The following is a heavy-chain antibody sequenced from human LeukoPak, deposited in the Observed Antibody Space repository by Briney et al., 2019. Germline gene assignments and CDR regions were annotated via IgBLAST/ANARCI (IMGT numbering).Heavy chain of an antibody. CDR2: IYGDNGDT. CDR3: VRGVPGVYFYYYMDV. Sequence: GAPVKVSCKASGYSFTSYAMNWVRQAPGQRLEWMGWIYGDNGDTKYSQEFQGRVTITRDTSASTAYMELSSLRSEDMAVYYCVRGVPGVYFYYYMDVWGKGTTVTVSS. D-gene: IGHD2-8*01. V-gene: IGHV1-3*03. J-gene: IGHJ6*03. CDR1: GYSFTSYA.